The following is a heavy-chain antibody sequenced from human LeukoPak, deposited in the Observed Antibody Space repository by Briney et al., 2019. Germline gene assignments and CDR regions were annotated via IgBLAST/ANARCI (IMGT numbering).Heavy chain of an antibody. Sequence: PGGSLRLSCAASGFAFSSYTITWVRQAPGKGLEWVSSISSTSSFIFYADSVKGRFTISRENAKNSLFLQMNSLRAEDTAVYYCARVAGQGWRPITSVVPAYLDYWGQGTLVTVSS. V-gene: IGHV3-21*01. CDR2: ISSTSSFI. CDR1: GFAFSSYT. CDR3: ARVAGQGWRPITSVVPAYLDY. J-gene: IGHJ4*02. D-gene: IGHD1-14*01.